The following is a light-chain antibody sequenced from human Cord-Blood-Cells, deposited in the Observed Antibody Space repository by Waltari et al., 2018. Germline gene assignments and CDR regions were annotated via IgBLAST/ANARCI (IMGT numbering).Light chain of an antibody. V-gene: IGLV2-11*01. J-gene: IGLJ2*01. Sequence: QSALTQPRSVSGSPGQSVTISCTGTSSDVGGHNYVSWYQQHPGKAPKLMIYDVSKRPSGVPDRFSGSKSGNTASLAISGLQAEDEADYYCCSYAGTDVVFGGGTKLTVL. CDR3: CSYAGTDVV. CDR1: SSDVGGHNY. CDR2: DVS.